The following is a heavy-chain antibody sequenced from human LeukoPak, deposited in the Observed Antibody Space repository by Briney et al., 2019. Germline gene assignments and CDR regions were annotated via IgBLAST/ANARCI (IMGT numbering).Heavy chain of an antibody. D-gene: IGHD2-21*01. Sequence: GGSLRLSCAGSGSDFSSHSMHWVRQPPGEGLVWVSRITRDGSTTTYADSVKGRFTISRDNAKNTLYLQMNSLRVEDTAVYYCTRSPYYNRYDSWGQGTLVAVSS. J-gene: IGHJ5*01. V-gene: IGHV3-74*03. CDR3: TRSPYYNRYDS. CDR1: GSDFSSHS. CDR2: ITRDGSTT.